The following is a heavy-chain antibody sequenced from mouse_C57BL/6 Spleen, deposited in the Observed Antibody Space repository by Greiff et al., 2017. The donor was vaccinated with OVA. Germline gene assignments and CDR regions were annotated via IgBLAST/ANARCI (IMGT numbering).Heavy chain of an antibody. CDR1: GFTFSSYG. CDR2: ISSGGSYT. V-gene: IGHV5-6*01. Sequence: DVQLQESGGDLVKPGGSLKLSCAASGFTFSSYGMSWVRQTPDKRLEWVATISSGGSYTYYPDSVKGRFTISRDNAKNTLYLQMSSLKSEDTAMYYCARQYDGYYGYFDYWGQGTTLTVSS. D-gene: IGHD2-3*01. CDR3: ARQYDGYYGYFDY. J-gene: IGHJ2*01.